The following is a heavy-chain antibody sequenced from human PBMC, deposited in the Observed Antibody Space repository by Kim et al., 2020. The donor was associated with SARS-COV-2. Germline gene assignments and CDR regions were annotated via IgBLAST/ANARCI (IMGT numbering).Heavy chain of an antibody. CDR3: ARDLPTYYYGSGSYYVRPRYYYGMDV. Sequence: SETLSLTCTVSGGSISSGGYYWSWIRQHPEKGLEWIGYIYYSGSTYYNPSLKSRVTISVDTSKNQFSLKLSSGTAADTAVYYCARDLPTYYYGSGSYYVRPRYYYGMDVWGQGATVTVSS. V-gene: IGHV4-31*03. CDR1: GGSISSGGYY. CDR2: IYYSGST. J-gene: IGHJ6*02. D-gene: IGHD3-10*01.